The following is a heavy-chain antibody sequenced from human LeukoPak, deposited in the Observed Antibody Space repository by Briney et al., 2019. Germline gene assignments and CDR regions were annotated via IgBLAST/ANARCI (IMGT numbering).Heavy chain of an antibody. CDR2: IYPGDSDT. CDR3: AREVYDILTGYRGLYFDY. V-gene: IGHV5-51*01. J-gene: IGHJ4*02. Sequence: GESLKISCKGSGYSFTSYWIGWVRQMPGKGLEWMGIIYPGDSDTRYSPSFQGQVTISADKSISTAYLQWSSLKASDTAMYYCAREVYDILTGYRGLYFDYWGQGTLVTVSS. CDR1: GYSFTSYW. D-gene: IGHD3-9*01.